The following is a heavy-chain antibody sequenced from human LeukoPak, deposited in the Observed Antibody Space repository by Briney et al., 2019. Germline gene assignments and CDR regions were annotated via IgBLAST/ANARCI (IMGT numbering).Heavy chain of an antibody. V-gene: IGHV3-21*01. J-gene: IGHJ4*02. CDR2: ISSSSSYI. CDR3: AREKEEYFDY. Sequence: GGSLRLSCAASGFTFSSYSMNWVRQAPVKGLEWVSSISSSSSYIYYADSVKGRFTISRDNAKNSLYLQMNSLRAEDTAVYYCAREKEEYFDYWGQGTLVTVSS. CDR1: GFTFSSYS.